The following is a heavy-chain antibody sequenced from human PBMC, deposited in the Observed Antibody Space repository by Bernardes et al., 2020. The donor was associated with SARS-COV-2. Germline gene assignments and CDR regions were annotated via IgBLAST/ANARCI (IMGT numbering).Heavy chain of an antibody. CDR1: GYTFTGYY. V-gene: IGHV1-2*02. Sequence: ASLKVSCKASGYTFTGYYMRWVRQAPGQGLEWMGWINPNSVGTNYAQKFQGRVTMTRDTSISTAYMELSRLRSDDTAVYYCAREESGGSYDFDYWGQGTLVTVSA. D-gene: IGHD2-15*01. CDR3: AREESGGSYDFDY. CDR2: INPNSVGT. J-gene: IGHJ4*02.